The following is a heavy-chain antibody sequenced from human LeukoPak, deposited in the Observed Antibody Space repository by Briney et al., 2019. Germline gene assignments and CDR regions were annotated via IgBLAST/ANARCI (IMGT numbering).Heavy chain of an antibody. V-gene: IGHV1-69*05. CDR2: IIPIFGTA. CDR1: GGTFSSYA. Sequence: ASVKVSCKASGGTFSSYAISWVRQAPGQGLEWMGGIIPIFGTANYAQKFQGRVTITTDESTSTAYMELSSLRSEDTAVYYCARGDVLRFLEWSPYSGDYYYYMDVWGKGTTVTVSS. J-gene: IGHJ6*03. CDR3: ARGDVLRFLEWSPYSGDYYYYMDV. D-gene: IGHD3-3*01.